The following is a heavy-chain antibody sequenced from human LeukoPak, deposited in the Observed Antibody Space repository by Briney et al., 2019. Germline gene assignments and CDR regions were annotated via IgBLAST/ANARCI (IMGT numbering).Heavy chain of an antibody. CDR1: GGSFSGYY. D-gene: IGHD6-13*01. CDR2: INHSGST. CDR3: ARETSSAGTSSWYSSPADY. V-gene: IGHV4-34*01. Sequence: PSETLSLTCAVYGGSFSGYYWSWIRQPPGKGLEWIGEINHSGSTNYNPSLKSRVTMSVDTSKNQFSLKLSSVTAADTAVYYCARETSSAGTSSWYSSPADYWGQGTLVTVSS. J-gene: IGHJ4*02.